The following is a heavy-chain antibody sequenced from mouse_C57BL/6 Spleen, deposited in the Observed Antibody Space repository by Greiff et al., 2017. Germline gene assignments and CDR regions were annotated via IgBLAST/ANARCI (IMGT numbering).Heavy chain of an antibody. Sequence: EVKLVESGGDLVKPGGSLKLSCAASGFTFSSYGMSWVRQTPDKRLEWVATISSGGSYTYYPDSVKGRFTISRDNAKNTLYLQMSSLKSGDTAMYYCARHVGDPYYFDYWGQGTTLTVSS. CDR2: ISSGGSYT. V-gene: IGHV5-6*02. CDR3: ARHVGDPYYFDY. J-gene: IGHJ2*01. CDR1: GFTFSSYG.